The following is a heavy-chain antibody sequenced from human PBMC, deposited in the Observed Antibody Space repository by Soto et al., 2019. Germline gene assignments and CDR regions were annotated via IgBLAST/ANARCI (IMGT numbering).Heavy chain of an antibody. V-gene: IGHV3-23*01. CDR2: ISGSGGGT. CDR3: ASAVVAANNWFAP. J-gene: IGHJ5*02. CDR1: GFTFSSYA. D-gene: IGHD2-15*01. Sequence: EVQLLESGGGLVQPGGSLSLSCAASGFTFSSYAMSWVRQAPGKGLEWVSAISGSGGGTYYADSVKGRFTISRDNSKNTLYLQMNSLRAEDTAVYYWASAVVAANNWFAPWGQGTLVTVSS.